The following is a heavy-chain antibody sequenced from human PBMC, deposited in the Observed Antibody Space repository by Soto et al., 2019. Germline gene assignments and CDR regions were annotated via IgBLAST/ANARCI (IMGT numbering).Heavy chain of an antibody. Sequence: PGESLKISCKGSGYSFTSYWIGWVREMPGKGLEWMGIIHPGDSDTRYSPSFQGQVTISADKSISTAYLQWSSLKASDTAIYYCASKRASGYSTGDYYYGMDVWGQGTTVTVSS. CDR2: IHPGDSDT. CDR3: ASKRASGYSTGDYYYGMDV. CDR1: GYSFTSYW. J-gene: IGHJ6*02. V-gene: IGHV5-51*01. D-gene: IGHD3-22*01.